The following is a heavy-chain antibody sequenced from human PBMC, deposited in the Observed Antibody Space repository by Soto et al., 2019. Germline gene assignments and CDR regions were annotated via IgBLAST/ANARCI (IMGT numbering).Heavy chain of an antibody. CDR3: ARGGSSTVMDV. D-gene: IGHD2-2*01. CDR1: GGSVSSGSYY. CDR2: IYYSGST. J-gene: IGHJ6*02. V-gene: IGHV4-61*01. Sequence: QVQLQESGPGLVKPSETLSLTCTVSGGSVSSGSYYWSWIRQPPGKGLEWIGYIYYSGSTNYNPSLKSRVTISVDTSKNQFSLKLSSVTAADTAVYYCARGGSSTVMDVWGQGTTVTVSS.